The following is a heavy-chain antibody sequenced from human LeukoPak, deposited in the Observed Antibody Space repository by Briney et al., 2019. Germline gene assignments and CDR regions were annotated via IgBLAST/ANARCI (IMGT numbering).Heavy chain of an antibody. Sequence: QTGGSLRLSCAASGFTFSKYWMLWVRQAPGKGRESVSRINTDGTVTTYADSVKGRFTVSRDNADNTMFLQMNSVRDEDTAVYYCATKQWLAPPPDSWGQGTPVTVSS. V-gene: IGHV3-74*01. J-gene: IGHJ4*02. D-gene: IGHD6-19*01. CDR3: ATKQWLAPPPDS. CDR1: GFTFSKYW. CDR2: INTDGTVT.